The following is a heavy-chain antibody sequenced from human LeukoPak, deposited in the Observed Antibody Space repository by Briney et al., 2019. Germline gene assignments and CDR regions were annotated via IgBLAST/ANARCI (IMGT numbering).Heavy chain of an antibody. D-gene: IGHD1-26*01. Sequence: NASETLSLTCAVSGYSISSGYYWGWIRQPPGKGLEWIGSIYHSGSTYYNPSLKSRVTISVDTSKDQFSPKLSSVTAADTAVYYCARHRSRWELGLGPWGQGTLVTVSS. V-gene: IGHV4-38-2*01. CDR3: ARHRSRWELGLGP. J-gene: IGHJ4*02. CDR2: IYHSGST. CDR1: GYSISSGYY.